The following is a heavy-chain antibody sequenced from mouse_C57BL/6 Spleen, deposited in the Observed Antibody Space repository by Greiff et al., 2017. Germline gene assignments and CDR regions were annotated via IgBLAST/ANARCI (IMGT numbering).Heavy chain of an antibody. CDR3: AREGGYGNYEFAY. V-gene: IGHV5-16*01. J-gene: IGHJ3*01. CDR2: INYDGSST. D-gene: IGHD2-1*01. CDR1: GFTFSGYY. Sequence: EVQLLQSEGGLVQPGSSMKLSCTASGFTFSGYYMAWVRQGPEKGLEWVANINYDGSSTYYLDSLKSRFIISRDNAKNILYLQMSSLKSEDTATYYGAREGGYGNYEFAYWGKGTLVTVSA.